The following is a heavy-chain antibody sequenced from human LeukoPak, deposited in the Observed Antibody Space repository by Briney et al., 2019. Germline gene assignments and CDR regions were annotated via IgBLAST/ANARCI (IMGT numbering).Heavy chain of an antibody. CDR3: ARTDLSYYYGSGSYYIGYFDY. J-gene: IGHJ4*02. V-gene: IGHV1-2*02. Sequence: ASVKVSCKASGYTFTGYYMHWVRQAPGQGLEWMGWINPNSGGTNYAQKFQGRVTMTRGTSISTAYMELSRLRSDDTAVYYCARTDLSYYYGSGSYYIGYFDYWGQGTLVTVSS. CDR2: INPNSGGT. CDR1: GYTFTGYY. D-gene: IGHD3-10*01.